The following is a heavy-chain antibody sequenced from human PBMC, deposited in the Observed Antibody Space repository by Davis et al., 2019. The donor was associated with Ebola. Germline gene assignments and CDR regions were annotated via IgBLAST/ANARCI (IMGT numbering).Heavy chain of an antibody. V-gene: IGHV4-39*07. CDR3: ASHYSSSSPFDY. Sequence: SETLSLTCTVSGGSISSSSYYWGWIRQPPGKGLEWIGSIYYSGSTNYNPSLKSRVTISVDTSKNQFSLKLSSVTAADTAVYYCASHYSSSSPFDYWGQGTLVTVSS. CDR1: GGSISSSSYY. CDR2: IYYSGST. J-gene: IGHJ4*02. D-gene: IGHD6-6*01.